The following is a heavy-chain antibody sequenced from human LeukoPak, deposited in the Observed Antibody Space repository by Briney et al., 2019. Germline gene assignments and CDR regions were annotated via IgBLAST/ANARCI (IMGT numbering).Heavy chain of an antibody. CDR1: GGSISSYY. CDR2: IYYSGNT. J-gene: IGHJ5*02. Sequence: PSETLSLTCTVSGGSISSYYWSWIRQPPGKGLEWIGYIYYSGNTNYNPSLKSRVTISVDTSKNQFSLKLSSVTAADTAVYYCARALYTNSWFDPWGQGTLVTVSS. V-gene: IGHV4-59*01. CDR3: ARALYTNSWFDP. D-gene: IGHD3-16*01.